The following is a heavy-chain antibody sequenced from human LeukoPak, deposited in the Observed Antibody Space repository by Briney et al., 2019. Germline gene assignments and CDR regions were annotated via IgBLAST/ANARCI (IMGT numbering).Heavy chain of an antibody. V-gene: IGHV3-74*01. CDR3: ARVAAAGFDH. CDR2: ISTDGSST. J-gene: IGHJ4*02. Sequence: GGSLRLSCAASGFTFSNYWMHWVRQAPGKGLVWVSRISTDGSSTTYVDSVKGRFTISRDNAKNSLYLQMNSLRAEDTAVYYCARVAAAGFDHWGQGTLVTVSS. CDR1: GFTFSNYW. D-gene: IGHD6-13*01.